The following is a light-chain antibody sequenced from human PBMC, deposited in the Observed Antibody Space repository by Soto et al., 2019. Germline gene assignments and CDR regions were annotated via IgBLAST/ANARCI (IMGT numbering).Light chain of an antibody. Sequence: QSVLTQPPSASGSPGQSVAISCTGTSSDVGGYNYVSWYQQHPGKAPKLMIYEVNKRPSGLPDRFSGSKSGNTASLTASGLQAKYEVDYNCGSFVGSSNVFGTATNLPVL. CDR3: GSFVGSSNV. CDR2: EVN. CDR1: SSDVGGYNY. J-gene: IGLJ1*01. V-gene: IGLV2-8*01.